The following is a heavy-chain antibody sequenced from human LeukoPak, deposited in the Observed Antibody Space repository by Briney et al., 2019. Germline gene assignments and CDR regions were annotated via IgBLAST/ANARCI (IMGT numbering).Heavy chain of an antibody. J-gene: IGHJ4*02. CDR1: GFTFSSSG. Sequence: GGSLRLSCAASGFTFSSSGMSWVRQAPGKGLEWVSSIIYSGGSTYYADSVKGRFTISTDNSKNTVYLQMNSLRVEDTAVYYCAKDQNWVGGYWGQGTLVTVSS. CDR2: IIYSGGST. CDR3: AKDQNWVGGY. D-gene: IGHD7-27*01. V-gene: IGHV3-23*01.